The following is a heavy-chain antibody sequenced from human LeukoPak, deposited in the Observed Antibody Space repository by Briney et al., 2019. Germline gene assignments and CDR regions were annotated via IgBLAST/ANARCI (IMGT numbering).Heavy chain of an antibody. V-gene: IGHV3-21*01. J-gene: IGHJ5*02. CDR1: GFTFNSYS. CDR3: ARDYLAAAGTFDP. CDR2: ISSSSLSYI. Sequence: GGSLRLSCAASGFTFNSYSMNWVRQAPGKGLEWVSSISSSSLSYIYYADSVKGRFTIFRDNAKNSLYLQMNSLRAEDTAVYYCARDYLAAAGTFDPWGQGTLVTVSS. D-gene: IGHD6-13*01.